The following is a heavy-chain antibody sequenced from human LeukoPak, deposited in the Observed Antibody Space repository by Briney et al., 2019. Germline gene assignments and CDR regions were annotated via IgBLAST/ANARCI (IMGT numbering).Heavy chain of an antibody. CDR1: GFTFSNYG. D-gene: IGHD6-19*01. CDR2: IWYDGRTK. J-gene: IGHJ4*02. CDR3: AREWGRIAVAGGPGY. V-gene: IGHV3-33*01. Sequence: GGSLRLSCAASGFTFSNYGMHWVRQAPGKGLEWGALIWYDGRTKFHADSVKGRFTISRDNSKNTLYLQMDSLRDEDTAVYYCAREWGRIAVAGGPGYWGQGTRVTVSS.